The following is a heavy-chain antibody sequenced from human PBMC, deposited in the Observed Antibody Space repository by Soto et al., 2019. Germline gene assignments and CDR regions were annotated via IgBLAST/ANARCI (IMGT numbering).Heavy chain of an antibody. V-gene: IGHV1-46*01. J-gene: IGHJ4*02. D-gene: IGHD1-26*01. CDR2: INPSGDSR. CDR3: ARDLAKGGGSAGFDY. CDR1: GFSFSDYF. Sequence: ASVKVSCKASGFSFSDYFMHWVRQAPGQGLEWMGIINPSGDSRNYAQKFQGRVTMTWDTSISTAYMALTRLRSDDTAVYYCARDLAKGGGSAGFDYWGQGTLVTVSS.